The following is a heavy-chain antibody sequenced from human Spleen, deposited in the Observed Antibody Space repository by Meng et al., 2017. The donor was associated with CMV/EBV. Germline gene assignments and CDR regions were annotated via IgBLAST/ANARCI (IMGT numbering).Heavy chain of an antibody. CDR3: AKEGLWLDP. J-gene: IGHJ5*02. V-gene: IGHV3-33*06. Sequence: GGSLRLSCAASGFTFSSYSMNWVRQAPGKGLEWVAVIWYDGSNKYYADSVKGRFTISRDNSKNTMFLQMNSLRVEDTAVYYCAKEGLWLDPWGQGTLVTVSS. CDR2: IWYDGSNK. D-gene: IGHD3-16*01. CDR1: GFTFSSYS.